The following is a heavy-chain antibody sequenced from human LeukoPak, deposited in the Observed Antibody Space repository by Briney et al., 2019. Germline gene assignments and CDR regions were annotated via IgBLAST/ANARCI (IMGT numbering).Heavy chain of an antibody. J-gene: IGHJ6*03. CDR1: GGTFSSYA. CDR3: ARGVSGSYVVYYYYYYYMDV. Sequence: ASVKVSCRASGGTFSSYAISWVRQAPGQGLEWMGGIIPIFGTANYAQKFQGRVTITADESTSTAYMELSSLRSEDTAVYYCARGVSGSYVVYYYYYYYMDVWGKGTTVTVSS. CDR2: IIPIFGTA. V-gene: IGHV1-69*13. D-gene: IGHD3-10*01.